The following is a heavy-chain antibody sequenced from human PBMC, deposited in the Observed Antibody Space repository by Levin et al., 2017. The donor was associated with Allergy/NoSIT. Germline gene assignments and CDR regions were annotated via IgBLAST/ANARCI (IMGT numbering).Heavy chain of an antibody. V-gene: IGHV3-7*01. D-gene: IGHD2-8*01. Sequence: QPGGSLRLSCAASGFTFSSHWMSWVRQAPGKGLEWVANINQGGSEKYYVDSVKGRFTTSRDNAKNSLYLQMNSLRAEDTAVYYCARDGVDAGVYCDYWGQGTLVTVSS. CDR1: GFTFSSHW. J-gene: IGHJ4*02. CDR2: INQGGSEK. CDR3: ARDGVDAGVYCDY.